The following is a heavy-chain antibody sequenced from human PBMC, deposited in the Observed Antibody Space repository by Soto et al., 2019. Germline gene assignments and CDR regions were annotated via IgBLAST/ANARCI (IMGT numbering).Heavy chain of an antibody. J-gene: IGHJ4*02. D-gene: IGHD1-1*01. V-gene: IGHV1-3*01. CDR2: INAGSGNT. Sequence: ASVKVSCKASGYTSTNYGMHWVRQAPGQRLEWMGWINAGSGNTKYSQKFQGRITITRDKSASTAYMELSSLRSEDTAVYYCATVATPVVQLEPPGNFDYWGQGTLVTVSS. CDR3: ATVATPVVQLEPPGNFDY. CDR1: GYTSTNYG.